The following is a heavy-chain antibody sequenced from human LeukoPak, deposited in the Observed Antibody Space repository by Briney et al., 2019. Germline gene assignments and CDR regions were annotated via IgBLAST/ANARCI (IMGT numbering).Heavy chain of an antibody. V-gene: IGHV3-48*01. CDR3: ASVVVVAASNWFDP. CDR1: QFTFRIYS. D-gene: IGHD2-15*01. Sequence: GGSLRLSCEASQFTFRIYSMNWVRQAPGKGLEWISYISSASYTMYYADSVKGRFTISRDNSKNTLYLQMNSLRAEDTAVYYCASVVVVAASNWFDPWGQGTLVTVSS. J-gene: IGHJ5*02. CDR2: ISSASYTM.